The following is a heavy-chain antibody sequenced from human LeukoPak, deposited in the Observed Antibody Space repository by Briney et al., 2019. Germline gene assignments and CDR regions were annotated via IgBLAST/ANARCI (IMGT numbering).Heavy chain of an antibody. J-gene: IGHJ4*02. Sequence: SVKVSCKASGGTFSSYAISWVRQAPGQGLEWMGRIIPIFGTANYAQKFQGRVTITTDESTSTAYMELSSLRSEDTALYYCASGEGERLFDYWGQGTLVTVSS. CDR1: GGTFSSYA. V-gene: IGHV1-69*05. CDR2: IIPIFGTA. CDR3: ASGEGERLFDY. D-gene: IGHD1-26*01.